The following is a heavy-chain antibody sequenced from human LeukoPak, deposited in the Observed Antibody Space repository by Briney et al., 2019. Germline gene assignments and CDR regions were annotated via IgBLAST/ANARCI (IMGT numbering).Heavy chain of an antibody. D-gene: IGHD2-21*02. Sequence: GGSLRLSCAASGFTFSSYWMNWVRQAPGKGLEWVSYISSSSSTIYYADSVKGRFTISRDNAKNSLYLQMNSLRDEDTAVYYCFCGGDLRYYGMDVWGQGTTVTVSS. J-gene: IGHJ6*02. CDR1: GFTFSSYW. CDR2: ISSSSSTI. CDR3: FCGGDLRYYGMDV. V-gene: IGHV3-48*02.